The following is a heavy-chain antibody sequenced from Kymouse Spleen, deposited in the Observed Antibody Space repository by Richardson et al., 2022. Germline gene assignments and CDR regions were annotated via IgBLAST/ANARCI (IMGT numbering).Heavy chain of an antibody. V-gene: IGHV3-23*04. J-gene: IGHJ6*02. CDR1: GFTFSSYA. CDR2: ISGSGGST. D-gene: IGHD6-6*01. Sequence: EVQLVESGGGLVQPGGSLRLSCAASGFTFSSYAMSWVRQAPGKGLEWVSAISGSGGSTYYADSVKGRFTISRDNSKNTLYLQMNSLRAEDTAVYYCAKDTRIAARLYYYYYGMDVWGQGTTVTVSS. CDR3: AKDTRIAARLYYYYYGMDV.